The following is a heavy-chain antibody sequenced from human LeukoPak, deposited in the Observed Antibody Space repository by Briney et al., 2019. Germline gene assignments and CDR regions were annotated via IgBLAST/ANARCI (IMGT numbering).Heavy chain of an antibody. CDR1: RFTFSNYG. J-gene: IGHJ4*02. CDR3: AKGGPFDY. CDR2: IHYDGSNK. V-gene: IGHV3-30*02. Sequence: PGGSLRLSCAASRFTFSNYGMHWVRQGPGKGLEWVAFIHYDGSNKYYADSVKGRFTISRDNSKNTLYLQMNSLRAEDTAVYYCAKGGPFDYWGQGTLVTVSS. D-gene: IGHD3/OR15-3a*01.